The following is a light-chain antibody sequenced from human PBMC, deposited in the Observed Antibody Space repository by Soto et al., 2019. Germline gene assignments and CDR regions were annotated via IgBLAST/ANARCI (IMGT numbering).Light chain of an antibody. J-gene: IGKJ2*01. CDR2: GAS. Sequence: EIVLTQSPGTLSLSPGERATLSCRASQSVSSSYLAWYQQKPGQAPRLLIYGASSRATGIPDRFSGCGYGTDVTLTISRLEPEDFAVYYCQQYGSSPPYTFGQGTKLEIK. CDR1: QSVSSSY. CDR3: QQYGSSPPYT. V-gene: IGKV3-20*01.